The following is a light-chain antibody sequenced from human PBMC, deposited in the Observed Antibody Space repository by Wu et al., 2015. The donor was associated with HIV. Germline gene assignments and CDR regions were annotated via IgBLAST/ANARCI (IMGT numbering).Light chain of an antibody. Sequence: DIQMTQSPSTLSASVGDRVTITCRASQSISNWLAWYQQKPGKAPKLLISKASSLESGVPSRFSGSGSGTEFTLTISSLQPEDFATYYCQQYSLYRTFGQGTKVEIK. V-gene: IGKV1-5*03. J-gene: IGKJ1*01. CDR3: QQYSLYRT. CDR1: QSISNW. CDR2: KAS.